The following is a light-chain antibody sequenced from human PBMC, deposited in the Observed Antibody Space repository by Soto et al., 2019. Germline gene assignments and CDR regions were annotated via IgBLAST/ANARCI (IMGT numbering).Light chain of an antibody. V-gene: IGKV1-27*01. Sequence: DIHMTQSASSLSASVGNIVTITCRASKGLSNYLAWYQQKPGKLPKLMIYAASTFQSGVPSRFRGRGSGTDFPLSISSLQPEDVATYYCQKYNGAPHTYRGGTKVNIK. CDR2: AAS. CDR1: KGLSNY. CDR3: QKYNGAPHT. J-gene: IGKJ4*01.